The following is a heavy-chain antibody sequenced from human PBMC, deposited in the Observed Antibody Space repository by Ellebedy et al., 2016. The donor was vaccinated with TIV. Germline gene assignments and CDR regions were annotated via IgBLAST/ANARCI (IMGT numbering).Heavy chain of an antibody. CDR1: GFTFSSYS. CDR3: ASTPTGSYLYYYYYMDV. CDR2: ISSSSSYI. D-gene: IGHD1-26*01. V-gene: IGHV3-21*01. J-gene: IGHJ6*03. Sequence: GGSLRLXCAASGFTFSSYSMNWVRQAPGKGLEWVSSISSSSSYIYYADSVKGRFTISRDNAKNSLYLQMNSLRAEDTAVYYCASTPTGSYLYYYYYMDVWGKGTTVTVSS.